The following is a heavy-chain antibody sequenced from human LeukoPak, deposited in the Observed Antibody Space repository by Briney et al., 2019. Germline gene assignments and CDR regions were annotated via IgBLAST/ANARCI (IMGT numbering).Heavy chain of an antibody. J-gene: IGHJ6*02. V-gene: IGHV4-34*01. CDR1: SGSFSGYY. CDR2: INHSGST. D-gene: IGHD3-3*01. CDR3: ARGEFWSGYFSV. Sequence: SETLSLTCAVYSGSFSGYYWSWIRQPPGKGLEWIGEINHSGSTNYNPSLKSRVTISVDTSKNQFSLKLSSVTAADTAVYYCARGEFWSGYFSVWGQGTTVTVSS.